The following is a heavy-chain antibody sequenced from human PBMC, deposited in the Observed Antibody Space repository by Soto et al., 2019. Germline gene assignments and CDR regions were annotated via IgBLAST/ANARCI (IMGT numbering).Heavy chain of an antibody. CDR3: ARDDDNDANALDY. Sequence: PGGSLRLSCAASGFTFSKYGMHWVRQAPGKGLERVALIWNDGIRKVYVDSVKGRFTISRDNSKNTLDLQMNNLRDEDTAVYYCARDDDNDANALDYWGQGTLVTVSS. CDR2: IWNDGIRK. V-gene: IGHV3-33*01. J-gene: IGHJ4*02. CDR1: GFTFSKYG.